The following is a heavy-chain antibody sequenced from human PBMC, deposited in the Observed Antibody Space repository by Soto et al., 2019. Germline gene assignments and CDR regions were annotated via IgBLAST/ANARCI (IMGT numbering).Heavy chain of an antibody. CDR3: ARDDYGDSYDAYDI. D-gene: IGHD4-17*01. CDR1: GFTFSSFW. Sequence: GGSLRLSCAGSGFTFSSFWMHWVRQAPGKGLVWVSRINSDGSTTTYADSVKGRFTISRDNAKNTLYLQMNSLIAEDTAVYYCARDDYGDSYDAYDIWGQGTMVTVSS. CDR2: INSDGSTT. J-gene: IGHJ3*02. V-gene: IGHV3-74*01.